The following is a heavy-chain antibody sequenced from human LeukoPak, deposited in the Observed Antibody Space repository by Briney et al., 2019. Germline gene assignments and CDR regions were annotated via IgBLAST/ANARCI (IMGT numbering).Heavy chain of an antibody. CDR2: ISYDGSNK. J-gene: IGHJ6*03. Sequence: GGSLRLSCAASGFTFSSYAMHWVRQAPGKGLEWVAVISYDGSNKYYADSVKGRFTISRDNSKNTLYLQMNSLRAEDTAVYYCARDPHDSADYYYYMDVWGKGTTVTVSS. V-gene: IGHV3-30*01. CDR1: GFTFSSYA. D-gene: IGHD3-3*01. CDR3: ARDPHDSADYYYYMDV.